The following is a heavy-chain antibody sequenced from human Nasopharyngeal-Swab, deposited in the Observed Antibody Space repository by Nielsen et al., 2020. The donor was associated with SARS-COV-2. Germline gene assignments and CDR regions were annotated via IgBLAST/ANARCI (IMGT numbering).Heavy chain of an antibody. CDR1: GLSFSGHW. Sequence: GGSLRLSCAATGLSFSGHWMTWVRQAPGKGLEWVANIKNDGSEKYYGDSVKGRFTISRDNAKNSLFLQMSTLRAEDTAVYYCAKITADYDFWSHQYYYYMDVWGKGTTVTVSS. V-gene: IGHV3-7*03. J-gene: IGHJ6*03. D-gene: IGHD3-3*01. CDR2: IKNDGSEK. CDR3: AKITADYDFWSHQYYYYMDV.